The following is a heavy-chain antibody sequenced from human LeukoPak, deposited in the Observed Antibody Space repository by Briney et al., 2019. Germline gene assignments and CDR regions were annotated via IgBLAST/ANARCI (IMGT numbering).Heavy chain of an antibody. CDR1: GGSFTTGSYF. D-gene: IGHD3-3*01. CDR3: ARLWSGYRPPDY. CDR2: IYYTGNT. V-gene: IGHV4-39*01. J-gene: IGHJ4*02. Sequence: PSETLSLTCTVSGGSFTTGSYFWGWIRQSPGKGLEWIGSIYYTGNTYYNPSLESRVTISVDSSKKQWSLRLGSVTAADTAVYYCARLWSGYRPPDYWGQGTLVTVSS.